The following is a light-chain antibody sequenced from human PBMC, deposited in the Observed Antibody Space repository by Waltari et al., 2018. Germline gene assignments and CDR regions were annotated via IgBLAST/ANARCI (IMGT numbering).Light chain of an antibody. Sequence: QSVLTQPPSVSGAPGQRVTISCTGSSSHIGAGSDVHWYQQLPGTAPKLLIYGNSNRPSGVPDRFSGSKSGTSASLAITGLQAEDEADYYCQSYDSSLSVYVVFGGGTKLTVL. CDR1: SSHIGAGSD. V-gene: IGLV1-40*01. CDR2: GNS. J-gene: IGLJ2*01. CDR3: QSYDSSLSVYVV.